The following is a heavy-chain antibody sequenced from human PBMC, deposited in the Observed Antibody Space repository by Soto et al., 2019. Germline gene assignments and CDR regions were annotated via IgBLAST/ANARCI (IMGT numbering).Heavy chain of an antibody. Sequence: QAQLVQSGAEVKKPGASVKVSCKASGYTFTNFGISWVRQAPGQGLEWMGWISAYNGNTNYAQKFQGRVTMTTDTSRSTAYMEVRSLRFDDRAVYYCARGGTPSDYWGQGTLVTVSS. CDR2: ISAYNGNT. V-gene: IGHV1-18*01. J-gene: IGHJ4*02. CDR3: ARGGTPSDY. CDR1: GYTFTNFG. D-gene: IGHD3-16*01.